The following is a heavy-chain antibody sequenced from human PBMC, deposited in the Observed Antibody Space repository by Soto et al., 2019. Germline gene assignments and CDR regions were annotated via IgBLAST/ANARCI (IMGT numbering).Heavy chain of an antibody. CDR1: GFTFDDYA. Sequence: EVQLVESGGGLVQPVRSLRLSCAASGFTFDDYAMHWFRQAPGQGLEWVSGISWNSGSIGYADSVKGRFTISRDNAKNYLYLQMNSLRAEDTALYYCAKDRGLVIAFYFDYWGQGTLVTVSS. CDR3: AKDRGLVIAFYFDY. CDR2: ISWNSGSI. D-gene: IGHD6-19*01. J-gene: IGHJ4*02. V-gene: IGHV3-9*01.